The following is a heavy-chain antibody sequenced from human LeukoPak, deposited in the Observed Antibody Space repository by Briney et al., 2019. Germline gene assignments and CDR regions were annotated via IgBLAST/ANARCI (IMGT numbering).Heavy chain of an antibody. CDR2: INPNSGGT. V-gene: IGHV1-2*02. CDR1: GYTLTGYY. D-gene: IGHD3-22*01. CDR3: ARAYYDSSDY. Sequence: ASVKVSCKASGYTLTGYYMHWVRQAPGQGLEWMGWINPNSGGTNYAQKFQGRVTMTRDTSISTAYMELSRLRSDDTAVYYFARAYYDSSDYWGQGTLGTVSS. J-gene: IGHJ4*02.